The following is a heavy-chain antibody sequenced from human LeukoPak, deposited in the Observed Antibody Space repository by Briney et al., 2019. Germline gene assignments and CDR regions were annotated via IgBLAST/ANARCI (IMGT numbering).Heavy chain of an antibody. J-gene: IGHJ3*02. CDR3: ARAGGSGSYDAFDI. CDR2: ISAYNGNK. V-gene: IGHV1-18*01. D-gene: IGHD1-26*01. Sequence: ASVKVSCKASGYTFTSYGISWVRQAPGQGLEWMGWISAYNGNKNYAQKLQGRVTMTTDTTTSTAYMELRSLRSDDTAVYYCARAGGSGSYDAFDIWGQGTMVTVSS. CDR1: GYTFTSYG.